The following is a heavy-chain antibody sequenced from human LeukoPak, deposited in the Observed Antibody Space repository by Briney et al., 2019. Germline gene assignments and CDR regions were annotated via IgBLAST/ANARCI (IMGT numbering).Heavy chain of an antibody. J-gene: IGHJ4*02. CDR3: AKNWDDYDSSGPIDH. D-gene: IGHD3-22*01. Sequence: GGSLRLSCAASGFTFSSYAMSWVRQAPGKGLEWVSAISGSGGSTYYADTVKGRLTISRDNSNNAVYLQLYSLRVDDTAVYYCAKNWDDYDSSGPIDHWGQGALVTVSS. CDR1: GFTFSSYA. V-gene: IGHV3-23*01. CDR2: ISGSGGST.